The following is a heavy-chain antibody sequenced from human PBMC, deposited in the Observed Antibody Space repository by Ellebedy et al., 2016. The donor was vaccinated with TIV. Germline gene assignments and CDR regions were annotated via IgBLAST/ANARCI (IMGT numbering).Heavy chain of an antibody. D-gene: IGHD3-10*01. CDR2: IKQDGRET. Sequence: GESLKISCAASGFTFDNYWMNWVRQAPGKGLEWVANIKQDGRETYYVDSVKGRFTISRDNAKNSLYLQMNSLRAEDTAVYYCANYYYTSGRPFAYWGQGAQVTVSS. J-gene: IGHJ4*02. V-gene: IGHV3-7*01. CDR3: ANYYYTSGRPFAY. CDR1: GFTFDNYW.